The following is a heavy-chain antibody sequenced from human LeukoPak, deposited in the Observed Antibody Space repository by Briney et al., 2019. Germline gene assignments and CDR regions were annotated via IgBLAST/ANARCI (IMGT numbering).Heavy chain of an antibody. D-gene: IGHD3-3*01. V-gene: IGHV3-74*03. CDR3: ARGDYYSS. CDR2: IRFDGSST. Sequence: GGSLRLSCVGSGFTSSNYWMHWVRQAPGKGLIWVSRIRFDGSSTMYADSVKGRFTISRDNAKNTLYLHMNSLRAEDTAVYYCARGDYYSSWGQGTLVTVSS. J-gene: IGHJ5*02. CDR1: GFTSSNYW.